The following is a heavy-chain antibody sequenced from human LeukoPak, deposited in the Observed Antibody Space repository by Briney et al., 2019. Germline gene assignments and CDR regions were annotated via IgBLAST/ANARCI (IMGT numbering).Heavy chain of an antibody. CDR3: ARRPGN. D-gene: IGHD1-14*01. V-gene: IGHV3-53*01. CDR1: GVAVGSNY. J-gene: IGHJ4*02. CDR2: IYSGGAI. Sequence: PGGSLRLSCVASGVAVGSNYMSWVRQAPGKGLEWVSLIYSGGAIRYADSVKGRFTISRDSSKNTIFLQMNDLTVEDTARYYCARRPGNWGQGILVTVSS.